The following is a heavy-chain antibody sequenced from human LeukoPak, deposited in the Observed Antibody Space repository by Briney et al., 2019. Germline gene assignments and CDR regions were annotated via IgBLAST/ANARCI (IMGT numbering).Heavy chain of an antibody. J-gene: IGHJ5*02. V-gene: IGHV4-61*02. D-gene: IGHD4-17*01. CDR1: GYSISSGYY. CDR3: ATQPPYYGANWFDP. Sequence: SETLSLTCAVSGYSISSGYYWSWIRQPAGKGLEWIGRIYTSGSTNYNPSLKSRVTISVDMSKNQFSLKLSSVTAADTAVYYCATQPPYYGANWFDPWGQGTLVTVSS. CDR2: IYTSGST.